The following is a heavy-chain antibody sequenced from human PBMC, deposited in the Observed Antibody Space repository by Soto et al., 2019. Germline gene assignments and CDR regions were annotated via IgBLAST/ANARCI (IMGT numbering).Heavy chain of an antibody. J-gene: IGHJ6*02. D-gene: IGHD3-3*01. CDR1: GFTFGTYS. CDR2: ISYDSDTI. CDR3: ARLYYDYV. V-gene: IGHV3-48*02. Sequence: GGSLRLSCAGSGFTFGTYSMNWVRQAAGKGLEWIAYISYDSDTIQYADSVKGRFTISRDNAKNSLYLQMNRLRDEDTAVYYCARLYYDYVWGQGTTATVSS.